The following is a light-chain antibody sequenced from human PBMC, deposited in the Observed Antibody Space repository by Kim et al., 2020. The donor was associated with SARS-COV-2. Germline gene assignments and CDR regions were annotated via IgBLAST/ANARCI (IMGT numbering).Light chain of an antibody. CDR3: NSRDSSGNHWV. CDR2: GKN. CDR1: SLRSYY. J-gene: IGLJ3*02. V-gene: IGLV3-19*01. Sequence: ALGQTVRITCQGDSLRSYYASWYQQKPGQAPVLVIYGKNNRPSGIPDRFSGSISGNTASLTITGAQAEDEADYYCNSRDSSGNHWVFGGGTQLTVL.